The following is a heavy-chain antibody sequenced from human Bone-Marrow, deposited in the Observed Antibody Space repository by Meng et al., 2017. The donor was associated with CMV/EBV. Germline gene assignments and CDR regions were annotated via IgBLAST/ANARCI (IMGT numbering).Heavy chain of an antibody. J-gene: IGHJ6*02. CDR2: LYNGGTT. CDR1: GDSISRRTYS. V-gene: IGHV4-39*01. CDR3: ARMSIVGREDYYYGLDV. D-gene: IGHD6-6*01. Sequence: SETLSLTCSVSGDSISRRTYSWGWIRQPPGKGLEWIGSGSLYNGGTTYYKPSLKNRVIISVDTAMNQFSLRLRSVTAADTAVYYCARMSIVGREDYYYGLDVWGRGTAVTVSS.